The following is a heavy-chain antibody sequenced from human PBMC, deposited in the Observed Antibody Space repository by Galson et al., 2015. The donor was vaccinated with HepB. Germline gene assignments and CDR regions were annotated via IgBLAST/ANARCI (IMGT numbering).Heavy chain of an antibody. D-gene: IGHD2-15*01. CDR1: GFSFKSFA. Sequence: SLRLSCAASGFSFKSFAMHWVRQSPGKGLEWVALTSNDDTHKQYAGSVKGRFTISRDNSKSAVYLQMTGLTTGDTAMYYCAKGTGYRSGGGDYLGQGTLVTVSS. CDR3: AKGTGYRSGGGDY. CDR2: TSNDDTHK. V-gene: IGHV3-30*18. J-gene: IGHJ4*02.